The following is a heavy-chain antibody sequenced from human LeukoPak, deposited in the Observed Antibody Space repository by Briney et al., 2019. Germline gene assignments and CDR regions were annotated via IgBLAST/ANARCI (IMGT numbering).Heavy chain of an antibody. D-gene: IGHD3-22*01. CDR2: INPSSGGT. V-gene: IGHV1-2*02. Sequence: ASVKVSCKASGYTFTGYYMHWVRQAPGQGLEWMGWINPSSGGTNYAQKFQGRVTMTRDTSISTAYMELSRLRPDDTAVYYCARDFGGPQYYYDSSGYPSYWGQGTLVTVSS. CDR1: GYTFTGYY. CDR3: ARDFGGPQYYYDSSGYPSY. J-gene: IGHJ4*02.